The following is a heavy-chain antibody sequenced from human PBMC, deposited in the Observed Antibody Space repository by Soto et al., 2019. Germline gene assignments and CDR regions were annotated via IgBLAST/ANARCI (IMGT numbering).Heavy chain of an antibody. CDR1: GGSFSGYY. V-gene: IGHV4-34*01. D-gene: IGHD6-13*01. CDR3: ARFPFDRSSWTNPRYFDY. J-gene: IGHJ4*02. Sequence: QVQLQQWGAGLWKPAETLSLTCAVYGGSFSGYYWTWIRQPPGKGLEWIGEINQSGFTNYNPSLESRVTMSVDTSRNQFSLRLSSVTAADTAVYYCARFPFDRSSWTNPRYFDYWGQGTLVTVSS. CDR2: INQSGFT.